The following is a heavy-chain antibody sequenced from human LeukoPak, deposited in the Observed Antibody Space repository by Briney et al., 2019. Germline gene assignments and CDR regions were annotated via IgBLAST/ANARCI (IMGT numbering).Heavy chain of an antibody. Sequence: GGSLRLSCAASGFTFDDYAMYWDRQIPGKGLEWVSAISGSGGSTYYADSVKGRFTISRDNSKNTLYLQMNSLRAEDTAVYYCAKFLPTHIVVANYYFDYWGQGTLLTASS. D-gene: IGHD2-21*01. CDR2: ISGSGGST. CDR3: AKFLPTHIVVANYYFDY. V-gene: IGHV3-23*01. CDR1: GFTFDDYA. J-gene: IGHJ4*02.